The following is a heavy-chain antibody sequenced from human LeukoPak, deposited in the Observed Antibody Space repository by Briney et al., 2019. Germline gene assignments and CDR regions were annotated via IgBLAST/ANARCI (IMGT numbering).Heavy chain of an antibody. D-gene: IGHD1-1*01. CDR1: GYTLTELS. Sequence: ASVKVSCKVSGYTLTELSMHWVRQAPGKGLEWMGGFDPEDGETIYAQKFQGRVTMTEDTSTDTAYMELSSLRSEDTAVYYCATASRSPVQLERPFDYWGQGTLVTVSS. J-gene: IGHJ4*02. V-gene: IGHV1-24*01. CDR2: FDPEDGET. CDR3: ATASRSPVQLERPFDY.